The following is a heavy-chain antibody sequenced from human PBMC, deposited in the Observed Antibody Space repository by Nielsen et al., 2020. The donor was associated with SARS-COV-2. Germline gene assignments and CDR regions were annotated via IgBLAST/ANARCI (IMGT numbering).Heavy chain of an antibody. V-gene: IGHV3-23*01. CDR1: GFTFSNYA. J-gene: IGHJ6*02. CDR3: AKGSSSSWLYYYYGMDV. CDR2: ISSVGGGT. D-gene: IGHD6-13*01. Sequence: GGSLRLSCTASGFTFSNYAMSWVRQAPGKGLEWVSSISSVGGGTYYADSVKGRFTISRDNSKNTLYLQLNSLRAEDTAVYYCAKGSSSSWLYYYYGMDVWGQGTTVTVSS.